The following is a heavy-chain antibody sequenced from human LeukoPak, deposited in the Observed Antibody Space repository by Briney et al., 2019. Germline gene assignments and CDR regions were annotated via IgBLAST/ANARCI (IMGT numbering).Heavy chain of an antibody. V-gene: IGHV4-59*01. Sequence: SETLSLTCTVSGGSISSYQWSWIRQPPGKGLEWIAYLYYSGNTNYNPSLKSRLTLSVDTSKNQFSLKLNSVIAADTALYYCARHGSTSLHYAFDIWGQETMATVSS. CDR2: LYYSGNT. CDR1: GGSISSYQ. D-gene: IGHD2-2*01. CDR3: ARHGSTSLHYAFDI. J-gene: IGHJ3*02.